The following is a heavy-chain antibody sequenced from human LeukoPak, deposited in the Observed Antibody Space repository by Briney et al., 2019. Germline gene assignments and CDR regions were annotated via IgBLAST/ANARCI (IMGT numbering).Heavy chain of an antibody. CDR1: GGSSRSTSYY. D-gene: IGHD6-13*01. Sequence: SETLSLTCTVSGGSSRSTSYYWGWTRQPPGKGLEWIGSIFYSGSTYDNPSLKSRVTISIDTSKNQFSLNLSSVTAADTAVYYCARGGRGTSSSWSPPGMDVWGQGTTVTVSS. CDR2: IFYSGST. V-gene: IGHV4-39*01. J-gene: IGHJ6*02. CDR3: ARGGRGTSSSWSPPGMDV.